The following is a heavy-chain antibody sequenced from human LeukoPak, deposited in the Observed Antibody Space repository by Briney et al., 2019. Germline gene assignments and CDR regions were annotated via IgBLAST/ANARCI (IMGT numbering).Heavy chain of an antibody. V-gene: IGHV4-39*01. CDR3: ARLDGMWLERGYFDY. D-gene: IGHD1-1*01. CDR1: GGSISSSSYY. CDR2: IYYSGST. J-gene: IGHJ4*02. Sequence: PSETLSLTCTVPGGSISSSSYYWGWIRQPPGKGLEWIGSIYYSGSTYYNPSLKSRVTISVDTSKNQFSLKLSSVTAADTAVYYCARLDGMWLERGYFDYWGQGTLVTVSS.